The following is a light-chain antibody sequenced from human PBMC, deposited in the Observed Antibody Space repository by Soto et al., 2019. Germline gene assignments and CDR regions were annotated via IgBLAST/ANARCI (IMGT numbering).Light chain of an antibody. CDR3: HQYGSSPRT. CDR2: GAS. CDR1: QSVSSSY. Sequence: EIVLTQSPDTLSLSPEEGATLSCRASQSVSSSYLAWYQQKPGQAPRLLIYGASIRATGIPDRFSGSGSGTDFTLTIRRLEPEDFAMYFCHQYGSSPRTFGQGTKVEIK. V-gene: IGKV3-20*01. J-gene: IGKJ1*01.